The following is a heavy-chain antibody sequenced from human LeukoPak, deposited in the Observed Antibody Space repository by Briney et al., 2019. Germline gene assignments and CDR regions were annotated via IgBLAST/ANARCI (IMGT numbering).Heavy chain of an antibody. CDR3: ARDRGVVVPAAMPCWFDP. V-gene: IGHV1-2*02. D-gene: IGHD2-2*01. CDR2: INPNSGGT. Sequence: ASVKVSCKASGYTFTGYNMHWVRQAPGQGLEWMGWINPNSGGTNYAQKFQGRVTMTRDTSISTAYMELSRLRSDDTAVYYCARDRGVVVPAAMPCWFDPWGQGTLVTVSS. J-gene: IGHJ5*02. CDR1: GYTFTGYN.